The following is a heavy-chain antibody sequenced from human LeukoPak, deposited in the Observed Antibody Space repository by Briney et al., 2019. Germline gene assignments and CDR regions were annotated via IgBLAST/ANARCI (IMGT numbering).Heavy chain of an antibody. CDR2: INPNSGGT. Sequence: GASVKVSCKASGYTFTGYYMHWVRQAPGQGLEWMGWINPNSGGTNYAQKFQGRVTMTRDTSISTAYMELSRLRSDDTAVYYCARDLRVYSSSSGPLKYYYYYYMDVWGKGTTVTVSS. V-gene: IGHV1-2*02. D-gene: IGHD6-6*01. CDR1: GYTFTGYY. J-gene: IGHJ6*03. CDR3: ARDLRVYSSSSGPLKYYYYYYMDV.